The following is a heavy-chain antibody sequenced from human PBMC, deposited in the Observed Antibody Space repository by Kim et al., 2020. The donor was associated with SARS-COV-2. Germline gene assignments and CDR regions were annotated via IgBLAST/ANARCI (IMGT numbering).Heavy chain of an antibody. V-gene: IGHV3-21*01. J-gene: IGHJ6*02. Sequence: GGSLRLSCAASGFTFSSYSMNWVRQAPGKGLEWVSSISSSSSYIYYADSVKGRFTISRDNAKNSLYLQMNSLRAEDTAVYYCARGLRPHDYYGSGNYPYYYYGMDVWGQGTTVTVSS. CDR2: ISSSSSYI. CDR3: ARGLRPHDYYGSGNYPYYYYGMDV. CDR1: GFTFSSYS. D-gene: IGHD3-10*01.